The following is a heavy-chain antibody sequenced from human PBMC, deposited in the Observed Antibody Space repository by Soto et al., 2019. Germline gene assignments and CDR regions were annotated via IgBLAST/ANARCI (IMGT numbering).Heavy chain of an antibody. CDR2: IRTEVYGATT. Sequence: GGSLSLSCTVSGYTFGINPGNWVRQVPGKGLEWVGFIRTEVYGATTRYAASVRGRFTISRDDSNSISYLQMNILKTEDTGVYYCTRGAFCSSNRCHRGVGMDVWDQGTTVTVSS. CDR3: TRGAFCSSNRCHRGVGMDV. CDR1: GYTFGINP. V-gene: IGHV3-49*04. J-gene: IGHJ6*02. D-gene: IGHD2-2*01.